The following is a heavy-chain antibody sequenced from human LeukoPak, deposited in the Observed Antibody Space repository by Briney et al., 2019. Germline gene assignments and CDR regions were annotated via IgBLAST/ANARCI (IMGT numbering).Heavy chain of an antibody. V-gene: IGHV3-23*01. CDR2: ISGNGDYT. D-gene: IGHD3-22*01. CDR1: GFTFSSYA. Sequence: PGGSLRLSCAASGFTFSSYAMSWVRQAPGKGLEWVSSISGNGDYTFYAGSVKGRFTISRDNPKNTLYLQMNSLRAEDTAIYYCAKDRPNYYESNGHYYRRDGDYWGQGALVTVSS. CDR3: AKDRPNYYESNGHYYRRDGDY. J-gene: IGHJ4*02.